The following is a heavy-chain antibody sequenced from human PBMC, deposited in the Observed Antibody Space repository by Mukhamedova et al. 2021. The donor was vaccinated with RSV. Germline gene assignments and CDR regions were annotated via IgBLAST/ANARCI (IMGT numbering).Heavy chain of an antibody. D-gene: IGHD6-13*01. CDR2: LYTSGST. V-gene: IGHV4-61*02. CDR3: ARDEPYSSSWYFAFDI. Sequence: NWIRQPAGKGLEWIGRLYTSGSTDYNPSLKSRVTISVDTSKNQFSLKLTSVTAADTAVYYCARDEPYSSSWYFAFDIWGQGTMVT. J-gene: IGHJ3*02.